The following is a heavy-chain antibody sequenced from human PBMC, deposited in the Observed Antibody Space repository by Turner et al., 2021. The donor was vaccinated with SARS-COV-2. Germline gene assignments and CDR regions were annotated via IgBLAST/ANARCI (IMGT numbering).Heavy chain of an antibody. Sequence: QMQLVESGGSLVKPGRSLRLSCAASGFTFSDYYMSCIRQAPGKGLEWVSYISSSSYYTNYADSVKGRFTISRDNAKNSLYLQMNSLRAEDTAVYYCARDGSTVGGFDYWGQGTLVTVSS. D-gene: IGHD4-17*01. CDR2: ISSSSYYT. CDR3: ARDGSTVGGFDY. J-gene: IGHJ4*02. V-gene: IGHV3-11*06. CDR1: GFTFSDYY.